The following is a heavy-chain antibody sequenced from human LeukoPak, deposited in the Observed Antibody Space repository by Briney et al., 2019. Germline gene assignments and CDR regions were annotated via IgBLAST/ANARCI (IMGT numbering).Heavy chain of an antibody. CDR1: GGSISSYY. D-gene: IGHD2-2*01. CDR2: IYYSGST. J-gene: IGHJ5*02. Sequence: SETLSLTCTVSGGSISSYYWRWIRQPLGKGLEWIGYIYYSGSTNYNPSLKSRVTISVDTSKNQFSLKLSSVTAADTAVYYCARHSPTYCSSTSCPKNWFDPWGQGTLVTVSS. V-gene: IGHV4-59*08. CDR3: ARHSPTYCSSTSCPKNWFDP.